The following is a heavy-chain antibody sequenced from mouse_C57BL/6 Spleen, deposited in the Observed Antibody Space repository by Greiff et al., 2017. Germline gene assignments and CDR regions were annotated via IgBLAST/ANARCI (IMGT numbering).Heavy chain of an antibody. V-gene: IGHV1-81*01. CDR1: GYTFTSYG. CDR3: ATLTGTPY. D-gene: IGHD4-1*01. Sequence: QVQLKQSGAELARPGASVKLSCKASGYTFTSYGISWVKQRTGQGLEWIGEIYPRSGNTYYNEKFKGKATLTADKSSSTAYRELRSLTSEDSAVYFCATLTGTPYWGQGTLVTVSA. J-gene: IGHJ3*01. CDR2: IYPRSGNT.